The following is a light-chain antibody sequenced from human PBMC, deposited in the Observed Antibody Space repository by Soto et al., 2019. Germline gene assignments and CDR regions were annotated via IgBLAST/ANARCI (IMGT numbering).Light chain of an antibody. CDR3: QQCNNWPPWT. J-gene: IGKJ1*01. Sequence: EIVLTQSPATLSLSPGERATLSCRASQSVSSYLAWYQQKPGQAPRLLIYDASNRATGIPARFSGSGSGTEFTLTISSRQSEDFAIYYCQQCNNWPPWTFGQGTKGDIK. CDR2: DAS. V-gene: IGKV3-11*01. CDR1: QSVSSY.